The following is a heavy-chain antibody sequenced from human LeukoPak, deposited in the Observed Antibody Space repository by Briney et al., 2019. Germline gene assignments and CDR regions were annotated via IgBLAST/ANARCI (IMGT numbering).Heavy chain of an antibody. J-gene: IGHJ4*02. CDR3: VREYSSNSFDF. CDR1: GYTFTGYY. Sequence: ASVKVSCKASGYTFTGYYIHWVRQAPGQGLEWMGWINVDSGDANYAQKFQGRITVTTDTSITTAYMELSRLRSDDTAVYYCVREYSSNSFDFWGQGTLVTVSS. V-gene: IGHV1-2*02. D-gene: IGHD6-13*01. CDR2: INVDSGDA.